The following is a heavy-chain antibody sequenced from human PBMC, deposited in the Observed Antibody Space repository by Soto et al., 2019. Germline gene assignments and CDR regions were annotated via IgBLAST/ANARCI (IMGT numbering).Heavy chain of an antibody. J-gene: IGHJ4*02. V-gene: IGHV6-1*01. CDR3: ARSKKGARSDSSGIDY. CDR1: GDSVSSNSAA. Sequence: SQTLSLTCAISGDSVSSNSAAWNWIRQSPSRGLEWLGRTYYRSKWYNDDAVSVKSRITINPDTSKNQFSLQLNSVTPDDTAVYYCARSKKGARSDSSGIDYWGQGTLVTVSS. D-gene: IGHD6-19*01. CDR2: TYYRSKWYN.